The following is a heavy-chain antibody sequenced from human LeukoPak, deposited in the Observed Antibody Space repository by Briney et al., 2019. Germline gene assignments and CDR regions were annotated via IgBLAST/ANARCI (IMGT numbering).Heavy chain of an antibody. CDR3: ARHVGGGSSTGFDI. V-gene: IGHV4-59*08. J-gene: IGHJ4*02. D-gene: IGHD2-2*01. CDR2: IYYSGST. Sequence: SETLSLTCTVSGGSISSNYWSWIRQPPGKGLEWIGDIYYSGSTNYNPSLKSRVTISVDTSKNQFSLKLSSVAAADTAVYYCARHVGGGSSTGFDIWGQGTLVTVSS. CDR1: GGSISSNY.